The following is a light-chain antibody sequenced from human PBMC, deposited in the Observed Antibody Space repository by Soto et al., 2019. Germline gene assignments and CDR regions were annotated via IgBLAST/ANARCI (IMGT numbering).Light chain of an antibody. J-gene: IGKJ5*01. CDR1: QDISKN. V-gene: IGKV1-33*01. CDR2: DAS. Sequence: IQMTQSPSSLSASVGDRVTITCQASQDISKNLNWYQQKPGKAPKLLIYDASSLQTGVPSRFSGSGSATHFTFTIRSLQPEDVATSYCQQYDNLLPITFGQGTRLEMK. CDR3: QQYDNLLPIT.